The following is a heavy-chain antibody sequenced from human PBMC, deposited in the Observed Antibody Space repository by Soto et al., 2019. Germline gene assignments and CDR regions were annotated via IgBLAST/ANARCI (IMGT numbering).Heavy chain of an antibody. CDR3: ARVPEYYGSGSYVFDY. Sequence: SETLSLTCTVSGGSISSGGYYWSWIRQHPGKGLEWIGYIYYSGSTYYNPSLKSRVTISVDTSKNQFSLKLSSVTAADTAVYYCARVPEYYGSGSYVFDYWGQGTLVTVSS. J-gene: IGHJ4*02. CDR1: GGSISSGGYY. V-gene: IGHV4-31*03. D-gene: IGHD3-10*01. CDR2: IYYSGST.